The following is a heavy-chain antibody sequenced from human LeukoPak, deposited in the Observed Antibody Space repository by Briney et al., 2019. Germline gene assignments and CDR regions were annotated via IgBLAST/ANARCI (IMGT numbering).Heavy chain of an antibody. CDR1: GFTFSSYA. CDR2: ISGSGGST. J-gene: IGHJ4*02. CDR3: AAYYDFWSGDY. D-gene: IGHD3-3*01. Sequence: GRSLRLSCAASGFTFSSYAMSWVRQAPGKGLEWVSAISGSGGSTYYADSVKGRFTISRDNSKNTLYLQMNSLRAEDTAVYYCAAYYDFWSGDYWGQGTLVTVSS. V-gene: IGHV3-23*01.